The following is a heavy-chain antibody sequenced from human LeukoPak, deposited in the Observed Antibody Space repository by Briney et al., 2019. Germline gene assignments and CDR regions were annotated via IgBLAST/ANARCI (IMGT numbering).Heavy chain of an antibody. D-gene: IGHD2-2*01. CDR2: ISASGANR. CDR1: GITFSSYG. V-gene: IGHV3-23*01. J-gene: IGHJ4*02. Sequence: GGSLRLSCAASGITFSSYGMSWVRQAPGKGLEWVSGISASGANRYYADSVKGRFTISRDNSRDTLSVQINSLRAEDTAVYYCAKLQSVVIPAAMLGFDYWGQGILVTVSS. CDR3: AKLQSVVIPAAMLGFDY.